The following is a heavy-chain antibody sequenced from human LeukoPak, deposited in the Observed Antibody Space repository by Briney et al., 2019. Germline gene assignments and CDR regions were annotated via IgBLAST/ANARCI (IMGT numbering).Heavy chain of an antibody. CDR3: ARDCSGGSCYGAFDI. V-gene: IGHV4-30-4*01. CDR1: GGSISSGDYY. CDR2: IYYSGST. D-gene: IGHD2-15*01. Sequence: PSETLSLTCTVSGGSISSGDYYWSWIRQPPGKGLEWIGYIYYSGSTYYNPSLKSRVTISVDTSKNQFSLKLSSVTATGTAVYYCARDCSGGSCYGAFDIWGQGTMVTVSS. J-gene: IGHJ3*02.